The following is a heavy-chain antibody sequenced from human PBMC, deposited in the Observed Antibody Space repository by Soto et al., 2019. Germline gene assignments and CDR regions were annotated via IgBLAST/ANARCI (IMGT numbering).Heavy chain of an antibody. Sequence: ASVKVSCKASGYTFTSYGISWVRPAPGQGLEWMGWISAYNGNTNYAQKLQGRVTMTTGTSTSTAYMELRSLRSDDTAVYYCAGVFYGDYLESPPGAERYYYGMDVWGQGTTVTVSS. D-gene: IGHD4-17*01. CDR3: AGVFYGDYLESPPGAERYYYGMDV. J-gene: IGHJ6*02. V-gene: IGHV1-18*01. CDR1: GYTFTSYG. CDR2: ISAYNGNT.